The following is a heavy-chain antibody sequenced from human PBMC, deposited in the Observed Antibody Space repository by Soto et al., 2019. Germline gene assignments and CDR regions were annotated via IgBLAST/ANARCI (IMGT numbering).Heavy chain of an antibody. CDR2: IGDSGAST. CDR1: GFSFSSFA. D-gene: IGHD1-26*01. V-gene: IGHV3-23*01. J-gene: IGHJ6*04. CDR3: AKGVELDV. Sequence: EVLLLESGGGLVQPGGSLRLSCEASGFSFSSFAMNWVRQAPGKGLEWVSAIGDSGASTYYADSVKGRFTISRDNSRNTLYLPLNSLRAEDTAVYYCAKGVELDVWGNWTTVTVSS.